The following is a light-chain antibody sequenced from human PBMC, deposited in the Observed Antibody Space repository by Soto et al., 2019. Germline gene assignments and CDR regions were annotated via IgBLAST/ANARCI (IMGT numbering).Light chain of an antibody. CDR3: CSYAGRYNFWV. Sequence: QSALTQPRSVSGSPGQSVTISCTGTNSDIGGYNYVSWYQQHPGKAPKVMIYDVNTRPSGVSDRFSGSKSGNTASLTISGLQAEDEADYYCCSYAGRYNFWVFGGGTKLTVL. V-gene: IGLV2-11*01. CDR2: DVN. CDR1: NSDIGGYNY. J-gene: IGLJ3*02.